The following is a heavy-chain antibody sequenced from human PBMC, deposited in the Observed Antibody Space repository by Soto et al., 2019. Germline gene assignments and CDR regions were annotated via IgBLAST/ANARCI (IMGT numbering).Heavy chain of an antibody. CDR3: TRAAAGWFDP. J-gene: IGHJ5*02. CDR2: IIPIFGTA. V-gene: IGHV1-69*06. Sequence: ASVKVSCKASGGTFSSYAISWVRQAPGQGLEWMGGIIPIFGTATYAQKFQGRVTITADKSTSTAYMELSSLRSADTAVYSCTRAAAGWFDPWGQGTLVTVS. CDR1: GGTFSSYA. D-gene: IGHD6-13*01.